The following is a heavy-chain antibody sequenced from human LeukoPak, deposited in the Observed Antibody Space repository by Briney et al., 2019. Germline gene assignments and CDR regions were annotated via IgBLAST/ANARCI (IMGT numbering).Heavy chain of an antibody. CDR1: GFTFSSYW. V-gene: IGHV3-7*01. CDR3: AGGYCSSTGCFDY. J-gene: IGHJ4*02. D-gene: IGHD2-2*01. CDR2: IKQDGSEK. Sequence: GGSLRLSCAAYGFTFSSYWMSWVRQAPGKGLEWVANIKQDGSEKYYVDSVKGRFTISRDNAKNSLYLQMNSLRAEDTAVYYCAGGYCSSTGCFDYWGQGTLVTVSS.